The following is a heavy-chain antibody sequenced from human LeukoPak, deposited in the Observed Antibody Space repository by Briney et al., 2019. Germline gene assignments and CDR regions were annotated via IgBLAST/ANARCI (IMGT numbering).Heavy chain of an antibody. D-gene: IGHD3-16*01. CDR3: ARHEWGLRELYTHFDY. Sequence: GESLKISCKGSGYSFISYWISWVRQMPGKGLEWMGRIDPSDSYSNYSPSFQGHITISADKSISTAYLQWSSLKASDTAMYYCARHEWGLRELYTHFDYWGQGTLVTVPS. CDR2: IDPSDSYS. V-gene: IGHV5-10-1*01. CDR1: GYSFISYW. J-gene: IGHJ4*02.